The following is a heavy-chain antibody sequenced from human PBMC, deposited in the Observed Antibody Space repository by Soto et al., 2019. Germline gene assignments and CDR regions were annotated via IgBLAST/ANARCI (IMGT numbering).Heavy chain of an antibody. CDR2: INPDNGVP. D-gene: IGHD3-16*01. CDR3: ARTDYLFSTPTYYFDY. V-gene: IGHV1-2*02. J-gene: IGHJ4*02. CDR1: GYTFTGYY. Sequence: VSCKASGYTFTGYYLNWARQAPGQGLKWMGWINPDNGVPNYAQKFQGRVTLSRDTSINTAYMELSRLTSDDTAMYYCARTDYLFSTPTYYFDYWGQGTLVTVSS.